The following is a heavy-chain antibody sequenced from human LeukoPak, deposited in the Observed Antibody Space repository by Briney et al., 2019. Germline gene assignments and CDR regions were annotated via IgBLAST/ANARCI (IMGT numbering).Heavy chain of an antibody. D-gene: IGHD1-26*01. CDR1: GHTFTSYY. V-gene: IGHV1-46*01. CDR2: INPIGGTT. Sequence: EASVKVSCKASGHTFTSYYMHWVRQAPGQGLEWVGAINPIGGTTTYAQKFQGRVTMTRDTSTTTVYMELYSLRYDDTAVYHCARDLLAPDYWGQGTLVTVSS. CDR3: ARDLLAPDY. J-gene: IGHJ4*02.